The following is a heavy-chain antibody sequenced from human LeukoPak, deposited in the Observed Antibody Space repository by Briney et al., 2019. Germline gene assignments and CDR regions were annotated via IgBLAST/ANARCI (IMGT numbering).Heavy chain of an antibody. J-gene: IGHJ6*02. D-gene: IGHD2-2*01. CDR3: AKDNCSSTSCLYYYGMDV. CDR1: GFTFSDYY. Sequence: GGSLRLSCAASGFTFSDYYMSWIRQAPGKGLEWVSYISSSGSTIYYADSVKGRFTISRDNAKNSLYLQMNSLRAEDTALYYCAKDNCSSTSCLYYYGMDVWGQGTTVTVSS. CDR2: ISSSGSTI. V-gene: IGHV3-11*01.